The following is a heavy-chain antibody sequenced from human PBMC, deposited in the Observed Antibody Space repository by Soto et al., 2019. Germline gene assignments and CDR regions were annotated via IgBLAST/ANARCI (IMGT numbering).Heavy chain of an antibody. V-gene: IGHV1-69*02. CDR3: ARVVVAYCGGDCYPS. CDR1: GGTFSSYT. D-gene: IGHD2-21*01. CDR2: IIPILGIA. J-gene: IGHJ5*02. Sequence: QVQLVQSGAEVKKPGSSVKASCKASGGTFSSYTISWVRQAPGQGLEWMGRIIPILGIANYAQKFQGRVTITADKSTSTAYMELSSLRSEDTAVYYCARVVVAYCGGDCYPSWGQGTLVTVSS.